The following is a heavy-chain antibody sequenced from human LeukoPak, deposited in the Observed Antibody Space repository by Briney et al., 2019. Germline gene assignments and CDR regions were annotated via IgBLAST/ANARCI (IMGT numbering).Heavy chain of an antibody. D-gene: IGHD3-10*01. CDR2: IYSGGST. V-gene: IGHV3-53*01. CDR3: AKVLRITMARGYYFDY. Sequence: KPGGSLRLSCAASGFTVSSNYMSWVRQAPGKGLEWVSVIYSGGSTYYADSVKGRFTISRDNSKNTLYLQMNSLRAEDTAVYYCAKVLRITMARGYYFDYWGQGTLVTVSS. CDR1: GFTVSSNY. J-gene: IGHJ4*02.